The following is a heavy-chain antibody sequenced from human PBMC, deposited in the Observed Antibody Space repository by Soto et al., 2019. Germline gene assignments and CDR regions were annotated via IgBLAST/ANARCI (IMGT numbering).Heavy chain of an antibody. J-gene: IGHJ5*02. CDR3: ARDQRAYYDFWSGPNGNWFDP. Sequence: ASVKVSCKASRGTFSSYTISWVRQAPGQGLEWMGRIIPILGIANYAQKFQGRVTITADKSTSTAYMELSSLRSEDTAVYYCARDQRAYYDFWSGPNGNWFDPWGQGTLVTVSS. CDR2: IIPILGIA. D-gene: IGHD3-3*01. CDR1: RGTFSSYT. V-gene: IGHV1-69*04.